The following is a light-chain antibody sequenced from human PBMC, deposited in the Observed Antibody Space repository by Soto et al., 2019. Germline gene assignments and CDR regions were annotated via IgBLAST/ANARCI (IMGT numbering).Light chain of an antibody. Sequence: QSALTQPASVSGSPGQSMTISCTGTSSDVAGYNYVSWYQQHPGKAPKLMIYDVSNRPSGVSNRFSGSKSGNTASLTISGLQAEDEADYYCSSYTSSGTLEVFGTGTKLTVL. V-gene: IGLV2-14*01. J-gene: IGLJ1*01. CDR2: DVS. CDR3: SSYTSSGTLEV. CDR1: SSDVAGYNY.